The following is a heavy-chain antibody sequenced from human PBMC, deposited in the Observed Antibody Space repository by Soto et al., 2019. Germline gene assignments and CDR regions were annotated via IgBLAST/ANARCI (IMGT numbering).Heavy chain of an antibody. CDR2: ISWNSCSI. CDR3: AKDQGGSGSYSFNWFDP. CDR1: VFTFDDYA. Sequence: GGSLRLSCAASVFTFDDYAMHWVRQAPGKGLEWVSGISWNSCSIGYADSVKGRLTISRDNAKNSLYLQMNSLRAEDTALYYCAKDQGGSGSYSFNWFDPWGQGTLVTVSS. J-gene: IGHJ5*02. V-gene: IGHV3-9*01. D-gene: IGHD3-10*01.